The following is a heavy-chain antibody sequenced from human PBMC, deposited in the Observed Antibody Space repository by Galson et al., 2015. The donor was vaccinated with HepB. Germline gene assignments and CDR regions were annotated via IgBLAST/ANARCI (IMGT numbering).Heavy chain of an antibody. CDR1: GFTVSSNY. CDR2: IYSGGST. CDR3: ARGARDLYCSGGSCYYYYFDY. J-gene: IGHJ4*02. V-gene: IGHV3-53*04. Sequence: SLRLSCAASGFTVSSNYMSWVRQAPGKGLEWVSVIYSGGSTYYADSVKGRFTISRHNSKNTLYLQMNSLRAEDTAVYYCARGARDLYCSGGSCYYYYFDYWGQGTLVTVSS. D-gene: IGHD2-15*01.